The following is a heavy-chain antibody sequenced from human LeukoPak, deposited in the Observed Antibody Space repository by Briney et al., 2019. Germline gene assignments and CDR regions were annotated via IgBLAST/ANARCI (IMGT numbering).Heavy chain of an antibody. Sequence: PSETLSLTCTVSGHSISSGYYWGWIRQSPGKGPEWIGSIYHSGSTFYNPSLKSRVTISVDTSKNEFSLKLNSVTAADTAVYFCARDVLGENSGYYFPFDYWGQGTLVTVSS. V-gene: IGHV4-38-2*02. J-gene: IGHJ4*02. D-gene: IGHD3-22*01. CDR1: GHSISSGYY. CDR2: IYHSGST. CDR3: ARDVLGENSGYYFPFDY.